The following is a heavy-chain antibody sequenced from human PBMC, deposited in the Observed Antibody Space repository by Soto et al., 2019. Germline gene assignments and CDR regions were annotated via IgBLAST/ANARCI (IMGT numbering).Heavy chain of an antibody. CDR2: INPNSGGT. CDR1: GYTFTDYY. D-gene: IGHD3-22*01. V-gene: IGHV1-2*02. Sequence: GASVKVSCKASGYTFTDYYVHWVRQAPGQGLEWMGWINPNSGGTKSAQKFQGRVTMTRETSISTAYMELSRLRSDDTAVYYCARRKGDYYDSSGYHYYFDYWGQGTLVTVSS. J-gene: IGHJ4*02. CDR3: ARRKGDYYDSSGYHYYFDY.